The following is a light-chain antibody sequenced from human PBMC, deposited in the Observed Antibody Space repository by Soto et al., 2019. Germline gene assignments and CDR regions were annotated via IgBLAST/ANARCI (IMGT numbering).Light chain of an antibody. CDR2: DVT. CDR1: SSDVGGYNY. J-gene: IGLJ2*01. V-gene: IGLV2-14*03. CDR3: GSYSSTTTLV. Sequence: QSALTQAASVSGSPGQSITISCTGTSSDVGGYNYVSWYQQHPGKGPKLIIYDVTNRPSGVSNRFSGSKSGNTASLTISGIQAEDEADYYCGSYSSTTTLVFGGGTKLTVL.